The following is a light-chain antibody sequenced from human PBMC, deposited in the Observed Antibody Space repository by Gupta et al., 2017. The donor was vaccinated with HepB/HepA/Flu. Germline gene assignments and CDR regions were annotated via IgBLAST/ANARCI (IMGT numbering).Light chain of an antibody. Sequence: DIVMTQSPDSLAVSLGERATINCKSSLTVLYSSDNKNYLAWYQQKAGQPPKLLIYWASTRESGVPDRFSGSGSGTDFTLTISSLQAEDVAVYYCQQYYSTPFTFGGGTKVEIK. J-gene: IGKJ4*01. V-gene: IGKV4-1*01. CDR1: LTVLYSSDNKNY. CDR3: QQYYSTPFT. CDR2: WAS.